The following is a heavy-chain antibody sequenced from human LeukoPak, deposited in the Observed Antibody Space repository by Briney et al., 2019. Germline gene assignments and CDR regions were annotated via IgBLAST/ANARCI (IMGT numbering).Heavy chain of an antibody. CDR2: INPNSGGT. CDR1: GYTFTGYY. V-gene: IGHV1-2*02. D-gene: IGHD4-11*01. J-gene: IGHJ3*02. CDR3: ARSRGITVTTSPGAFDI. Sequence: ASVKVSCKASGYTFTGYYMHWVRQAPGQGLEWMGWINPNSGGTNYAQKLQGRVTMTRDTSISTAYMELSRLRADDTAVYYCARSRGITVTTSPGAFDIWGQGTMVTVSS.